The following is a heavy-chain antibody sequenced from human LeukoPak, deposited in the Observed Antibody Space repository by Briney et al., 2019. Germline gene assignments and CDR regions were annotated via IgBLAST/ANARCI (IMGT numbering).Heavy chain of an antibody. Sequence: PGGSLRLSCAASGFTFSNAWMSWVRQAPGKGLEWVGRIKTKTDGGTTDYAAPVKGRFTISRDDSKNTLYLQMNSLKTEDTAVYYCARDFRGPLYYYGMDVWGQGTTVTVSS. CDR1: GFTFSNAW. J-gene: IGHJ6*02. D-gene: IGHD3-10*01. CDR3: ARDFRGPLYYYGMDV. V-gene: IGHV3-15*01. CDR2: IKTKTDGGTT.